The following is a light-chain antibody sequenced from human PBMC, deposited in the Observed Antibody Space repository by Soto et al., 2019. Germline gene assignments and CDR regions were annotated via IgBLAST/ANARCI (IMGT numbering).Light chain of an antibody. CDR3: QQYGSSQFT. J-gene: IGKJ3*01. V-gene: IGKV3-11*01. CDR2: NAS. CDR1: QSLSTY. Sequence: EIVLTQSPATLSLSPGDRATLSCRASQSLSTYLAWYQQRPGQAPRLLIYNASNRAPGIPARFSGSGSGTDFTLTISSLEPEDFAVYYCQQYGSSQFTFGPGTKVNIK.